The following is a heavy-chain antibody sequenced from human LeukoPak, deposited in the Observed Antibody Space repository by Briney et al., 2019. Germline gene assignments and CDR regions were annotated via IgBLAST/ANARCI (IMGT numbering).Heavy chain of an antibody. CDR1: GYTFTGYY. D-gene: IGHD3-9*01. J-gene: IGHJ4*02. V-gene: IGHV1-2*02. Sequence: ASVKVSCKASGYTFTGYYMHWVRQAPGQGLEWMGWINPNSGGTNYAQKFQGRVTMTRDTSISTAYMELSRLRSDDTAVYYCARDGGSDILTGRYWGQGTLVTVSS. CDR2: INPNSGGT. CDR3: ARDGGSDILTGRY.